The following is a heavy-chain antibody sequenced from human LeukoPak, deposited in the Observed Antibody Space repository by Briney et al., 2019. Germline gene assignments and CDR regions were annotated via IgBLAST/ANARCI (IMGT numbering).Heavy chain of an antibody. J-gene: IGHJ4*02. D-gene: IGHD6-19*01. Sequence: SETLSLTCTVSGGSIISSAYYWSWIRQPPGKGLEWIGYIYYSGSTYYNPFLKSRVTISLDTSKNQFSLKLSSVTAADTAVYYCVRTEVSSGSEDYWGQGTLVTVSS. CDR3: VRTEVSSGSEDY. V-gene: IGHV4-30-4*08. CDR2: IYYSGST. CDR1: GGSIISSAYY.